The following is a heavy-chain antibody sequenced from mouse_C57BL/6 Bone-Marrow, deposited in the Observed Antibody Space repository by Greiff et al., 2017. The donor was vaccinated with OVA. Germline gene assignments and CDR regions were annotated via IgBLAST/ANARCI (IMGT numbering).Heavy chain of an antibody. CDR3: ARALPPYYFDY. V-gene: IGHV5-17*01. CDR2: ISSGSSTI. CDR1: GFTFSDYG. Sequence: EVQLVESGGGLVKPGGSLKLSCAASGFTFSDYGMHWVRQAPEKGLEWVAYISSGSSTIYYADTVKGRFTISRDNAKNTLFLQMTSLRSEDTAMYYCARALPPYYFDYWGQGTTLTVSS. J-gene: IGHJ2*01. D-gene: IGHD2-12*01.